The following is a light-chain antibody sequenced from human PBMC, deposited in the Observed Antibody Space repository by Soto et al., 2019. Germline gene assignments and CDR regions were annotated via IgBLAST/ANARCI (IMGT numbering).Light chain of an antibody. CDR2: TVS. V-gene: IGKV1-39*01. J-gene: IGKJ4*01. CDR3: QQCYSIPLT. CDR1: QNIGRN. Sequence: DIQLTHSPSSLSTSVGDRVTIPCRASQNIGRNLNWYQQKPGKAPKLLIYTVSNLQTGVPLRFSGRGSGTDFTLTISALQPEDFATYYCQQCYSIPLTFGGGTKVEIK.